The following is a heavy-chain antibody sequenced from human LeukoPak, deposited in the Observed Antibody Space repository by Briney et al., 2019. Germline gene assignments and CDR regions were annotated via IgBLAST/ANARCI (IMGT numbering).Heavy chain of an antibody. V-gene: IGHV3-23*01. D-gene: IGHD1-14*01. CDR1: GFTFTTYG. CDR2: ITSGGDT. CDR3: VKDAKHRNTYTRFFDP. Sequence: PGGSLRLSCAASGFTFTTYGVSWVRQAPGKGLDWVSVITSGGDTYYADSVKGRFTISRDNSKNTLYLQMKSLRDEDTAIYYCVKDAKHRNTYTRFFDPWGQGTLVTVSS. J-gene: IGHJ5*02.